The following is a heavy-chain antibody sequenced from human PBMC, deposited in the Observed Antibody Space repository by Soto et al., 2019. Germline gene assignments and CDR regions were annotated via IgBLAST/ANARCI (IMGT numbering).Heavy chain of an antibody. CDR3: AKGGYYYDSSAYY. CDR1: GFTFSSYA. CDR2: ISGSGAST. D-gene: IGHD3-22*01. J-gene: IGHJ4*02. Sequence: GGSLRLSCAASGFTFSSYAMNWVRQAPGKGLEWVSTISGSGASTYYADSVKGRFTISRDNSKNTLYLQMNSLRADDTAVYYCAKGGYYYDSSAYYWGQGTLVTVSS. V-gene: IGHV3-23*01.